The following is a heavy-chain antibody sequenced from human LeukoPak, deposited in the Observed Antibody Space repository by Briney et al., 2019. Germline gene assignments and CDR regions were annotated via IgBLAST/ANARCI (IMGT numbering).Heavy chain of an antibody. D-gene: IGHD6-13*01. CDR2: ISSSSSTI. V-gene: IGHV3-48*01. Sequence: GGSLRLSCAASGFTFSSYSMNWVRQAPGKGLEWVSYISSSSSTIYYADSVKGRFTISRDNAKSSLYLQMNSLRADDTAVYYCARVAEAAAFDYWGQGTLVTVSS. CDR3: ARVAEAAAFDY. J-gene: IGHJ4*02. CDR1: GFTFSSYS.